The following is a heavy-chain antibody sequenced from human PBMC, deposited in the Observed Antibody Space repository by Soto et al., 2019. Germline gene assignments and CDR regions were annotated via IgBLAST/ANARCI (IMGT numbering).Heavy chain of an antibody. CDR2: IIPIFGTA. CDR3: ARGVVVVPFYYGMDV. J-gene: IGHJ6*02. V-gene: IGHV1-69*13. D-gene: IGHD2-15*01. Sequence: ASVKVSCKASGGTFSSYAISWVRQAPGQGLEWMGGIIPIFGTANYAQKFQGRVTITADESTSTAYMELSSLRSEETAVYYCARGVVVVPFYYGMDVWGQGTTVTVSS. CDR1: GGTFSSYA.